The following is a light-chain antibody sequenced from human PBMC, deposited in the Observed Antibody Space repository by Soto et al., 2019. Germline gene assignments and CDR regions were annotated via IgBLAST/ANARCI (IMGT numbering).Light chain of an antibody. V-gene: IGKV1-39*01. CDR1: QSISYF. J-gene: IGKJ1*01. Sequence: DIQVTQYTSSLSASVGDRVTITCRASQSISYFLNWYRQKPGQAPELLIYAASSLQSGVPSRFSGSESGTEFTLTITSLQPEDFATYYCQQRYSPPRRFGQVTKVDIK. CDR2: AAS. CDR3: QQRYSPPRR.